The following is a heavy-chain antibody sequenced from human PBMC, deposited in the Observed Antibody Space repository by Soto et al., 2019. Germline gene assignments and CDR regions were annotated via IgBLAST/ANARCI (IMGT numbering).Heavy chain of an antibody. Sequence: QVHLQESGPGLVKASETLSLTCTVSGGSITTSAYYWDWIRQSPGEGPEWIGSIYYSGRTYYNPTLESRVPISVDTSEAQFSLKLTYVTAADTAVYYCARYSASTGRFDPWGQGTLVTVSS. CDR1: GGSITTSAYY. J-gene: IGHJ5*02. D-gene: IGHD6-13*01. V-gene: IGHV4-39*01. CDR3: ARYSASTGRFDP. CDR2: IYYSGRT.